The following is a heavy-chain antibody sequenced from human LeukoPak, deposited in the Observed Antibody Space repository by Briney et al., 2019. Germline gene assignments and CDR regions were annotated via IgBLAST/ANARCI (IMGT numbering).Heavy chain of an antibody. CDR1: GGTFSSYT. V-gene: IGHV1-69*04. Sequence: SVKVSCKASGGTFSSYTISWVRQAPGQGLEWMGRIIPILGIANYAQKFQGRVTITADKSTSTAYMELSSLRSEDTAVYYCARDRCPTIFCRGGGDYWGQGTLVTVSS. J-gene: IGHJ4*02. CDR3: ARDRCPTIFCRGGGDY. CDR2: IIPILGIA. D-gene: IGHD3-9*01.